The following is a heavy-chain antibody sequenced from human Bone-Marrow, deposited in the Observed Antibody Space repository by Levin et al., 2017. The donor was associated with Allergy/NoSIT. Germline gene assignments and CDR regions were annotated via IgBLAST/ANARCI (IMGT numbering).Heavy chain of an antibody. CDR1: GFTFSNYE. J-gene: IGHJ4*02. CDR3: ARGWNSGIHFDY. D-gene: IGHD1-7*01. Sequence: GASVKVSCVVSGFTFSNYEMNWVRQPPGKGLEWVSYISSNSRTTHHADSVKGRFTISRDNAKNSLYLEVNSLRVEDTAVYYCARGWNSGIHFDYWGQGTLVTVSS. V-gene: IGHV3-48*03. CDR2: ISSNSRTT.